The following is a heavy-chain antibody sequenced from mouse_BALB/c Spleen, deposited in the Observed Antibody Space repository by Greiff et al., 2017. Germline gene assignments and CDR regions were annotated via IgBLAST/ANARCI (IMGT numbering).Heavy chain of an antibody. Sequence: EVKLMESGGGLVKPGGSLKLSCAASGFTFSSYAMSWVRQSPEKRLEWVAEISSGGSYTYYPDTVTGRFTISRDNAKNTLYLEMSSLRSEDTAMYYCARGGDYDGYYYAMDYWGQGTSVTVSS. CDR2: ISSGGSYT. V-gene: IGHV5-9-4*01. CDR3: ARGGDYDGYYYAMDY. CDR1: GFTFSSYA. J-gene: IGHJ4*01. D-gene: IGHD2-4*01.